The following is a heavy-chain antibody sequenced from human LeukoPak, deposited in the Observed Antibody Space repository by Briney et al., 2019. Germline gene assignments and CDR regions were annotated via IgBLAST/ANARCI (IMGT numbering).Heavy chain of an antibody. V-gene: IGHV3-20*04. CDR2: INWNGDRT. D-gene: IGHD3-10*01. Sequence: GGSLRLSCSASGFTFHDYGMSVVRQSPGKGLEWVSGINWNGDRTGYADSVKGRFTISRDNAKKSLYLQMNSLRAEDTALYYCARRDYYGSGSPDFSGQGTLVTVSS. CDR3: ARRDYYGSGSPDF. J-gene: IGHJ4*02. CDR1: GFTFHDYG.